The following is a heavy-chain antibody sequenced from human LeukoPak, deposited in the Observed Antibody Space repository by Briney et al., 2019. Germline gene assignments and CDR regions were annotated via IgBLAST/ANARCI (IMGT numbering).Heavy chain of an antibody. J-gene: IGHJ6*03. CDR2: IIPIFGTA. CDR1: GGTFSSYA. V-gene: IGHV1-69*05. CDR3: ARVTTPYYYYYMDV. D-gene: IGHD2-15*01. Sequence: SVKVSCKASGGTFSSYAISWVRQAPGQGLEWMGRIIPIFGTANYAQKFQGRVTMTRDTSTSTVYMELSSLRSEDTAVYYCARVTTPYYYYYMDVWGKGTTVTVSS.